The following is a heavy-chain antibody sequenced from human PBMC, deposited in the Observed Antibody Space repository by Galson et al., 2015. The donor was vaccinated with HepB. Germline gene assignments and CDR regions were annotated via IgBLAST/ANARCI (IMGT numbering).Heavy chain of an antibody. V-gene: IGHV1-18*01. CDR1: GYNFFTSG. CDR2: VSPNQGNT. CDR3: ARGAPLDY. Sequence: SVKVSCKASGYNFFTSGINWVRQAPGQGLEWMGWVSPNQGNTNYEQNFQGRVSMTIDTSTTTAYMELRSLRSDDTAVYYCARGAPLDYWGQGTPVTVSS. J-gene: IGHJ4*02.